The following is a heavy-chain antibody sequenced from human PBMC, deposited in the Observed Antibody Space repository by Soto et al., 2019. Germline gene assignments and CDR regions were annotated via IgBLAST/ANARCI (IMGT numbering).Heavy chain of an antibody. Sequence: SLRLSCVASGFTFRNYAMHWVRRAPGKGLEWVSGISWHSGTIGYADSVRGRFTISRDNAKNSLYLQMNSLRPEDAALYYCVKEKLYSNYEYYFDYWGQGTLVTVSS. CDR1: GFTFRNYA. CDR3: VKEKLYSNYEYYFDY. V-gene: IGHV3-9*01. J-gene: IGHJ4*02. D-gene: IGHD4-4*01. CDR2: ISWHSGTI.